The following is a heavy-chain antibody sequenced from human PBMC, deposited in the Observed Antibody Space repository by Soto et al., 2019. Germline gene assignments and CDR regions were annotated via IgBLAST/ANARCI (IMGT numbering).Heavy chain of an antibody. CDR1: GFTFSSYG. V-gene: IGHV3-33*01. D-gene: IGHD2-15*01. J-gene: IGHJ3*02. Sequence: QVQLVESGGGVVQPGRSLRLSCAASGFTFSSYGMHWVRQAPGKGLEWVALIWFDGSDKYYTESVKGRFTISRDNSKSTLYLQMNSLRAEDTAVYYWARLYCSASSCYSVGAFDIRGQGTMVTVSS. CDR2: IWFDGSDK. CDR3: ARLYCSASSCYSVGAFDI.